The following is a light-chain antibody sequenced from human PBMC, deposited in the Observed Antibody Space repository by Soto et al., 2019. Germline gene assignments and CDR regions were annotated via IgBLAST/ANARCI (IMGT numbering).Light chain of an antibody. Sequence: QSALTQPASVSGSPGQSITISCTGTSTDVGRYNYVSWYQQHPGKAPKLIIYELSNRPSGVSNRFSGSKSGNTASLTISGLQAEDEADYYCSSYTPSSTLFGGGTKVTVL. CDR2: ELS. CDR1: STDVGRYNY. CDR3: SSYTPSSTL. V-gene: IGLV2-14*01. J-gene: IGLJ2*01.